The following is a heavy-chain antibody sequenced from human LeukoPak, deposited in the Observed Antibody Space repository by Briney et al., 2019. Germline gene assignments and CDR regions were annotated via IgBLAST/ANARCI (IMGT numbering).Heavy chain of an antibody. CDR3: AGTKYSYGFFYFDY. CDR1: GFTFSSYR. CDR2: ISSSSSYI. J-gene: IGHJ4*02. D-gene: IGHD5-18*01. Sequence: GGSLRLSCAASGFTFSSYRMNWVRQAPGKGLEWVSSISSSSSYIYYADSVKGRFTISRDNAKNSLYLQMNSLRAEDTAVYYCAGTKYSYGFFYFDYWGQGTLVTVSS. V-gene: IGHV3-21*01.